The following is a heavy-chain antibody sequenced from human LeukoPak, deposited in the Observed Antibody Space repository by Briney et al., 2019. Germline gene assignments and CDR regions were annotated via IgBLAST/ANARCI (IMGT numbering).Heavy chain of an antibody. V-gene: IGHV1-2*02. CDR2: INPNSGGT. D-gene: IGHD6-13*01. J-gene: IGHJ4*02. CDR1: GYTFTGYY. Sequence: ASVKVSCKASGYTFTGYYMHWVRQAPGQGLEWMGWINPNSGGTNYAQKFQGRVTMTRDTSISTAYMELSRLRSDDTAVYYCARGRVVIAAIGGYWGQGTLVTVSS. CDR3: ARGRVVIAAIGGY.